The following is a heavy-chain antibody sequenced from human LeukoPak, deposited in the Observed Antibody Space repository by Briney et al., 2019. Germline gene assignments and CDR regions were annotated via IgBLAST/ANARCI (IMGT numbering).Heavy chain of an antibody. CDR2: IIPILGIA. Sequence: SVKVSCKASGGTFSSYAISWVRQAPGQGLEWMGRIIPILGIANYAQKFQGRVTITADKSTSTAYMELSSLRSEDTAVYYRARVRRGGDHREPDYWGQGTLVTVSS. CDR3: ARVRRGGDHREPDY. CDR1: GGTFSSYA. V-gene: IGHV1-69*04. D-gene: IGHD2-21*02. J-gene: IGHJ4*02.